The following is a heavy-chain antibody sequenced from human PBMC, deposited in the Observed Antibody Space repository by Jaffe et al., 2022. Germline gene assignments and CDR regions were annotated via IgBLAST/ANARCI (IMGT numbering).Heavy chain of an antibody. V-gene: IGHV4-39*01. CDR3: ARSGQETDAFDI. CDR2: IYYSGST. Sequence: QLQLQESGPGLVKPSETLSLTCTVSGGSISSSSYYWGWIRQPPGKGLEWIGSIYYSGSTYYNPSLKSRVTISVDTSKNQFSLKLSSVTAADTAVYYCARSGQETDAFDIWGQGTMVTVSS. J-gene: IGHJ3*02. CDR1: GGSISSSSYY. D-gene: IGHD5-12*01.